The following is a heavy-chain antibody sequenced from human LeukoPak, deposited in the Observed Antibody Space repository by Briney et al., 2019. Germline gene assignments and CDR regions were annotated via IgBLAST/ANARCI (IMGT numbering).Heavy chain of an antibody. CDR3: ARPIPGGGLDY. CDR1: GGSISSGSYY. Sequence: SETLSLTCTVSGGSISSGSYYWSWIRQPAGKGLEWIGRIYTSGSTNYNPSLKSRVTISVDTSKNQFSLKLSSVTAADTAVYYCARPIPGGGLDYWGQGTLVTVSS. J-gene: IGHJ4*02. V-gene: IGHV4-61*02. D-gene: IGHD2-2*02. CDR2: IYTSGST.